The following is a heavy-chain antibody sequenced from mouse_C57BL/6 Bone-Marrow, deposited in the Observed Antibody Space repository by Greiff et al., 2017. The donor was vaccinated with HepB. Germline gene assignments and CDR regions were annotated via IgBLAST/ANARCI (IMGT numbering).Heavy chain of an antibody. J-gene: IGHJ4*01. V-gene: IGHV1-81*01. CDR2: IYPRSGNT. CDR3: AREDYGSRSFYYAMDY. D-gene: IGHD1-1*01. Sequence: VQLQQSGAELARPGASVKLSCKASGYTFTSYGISWVKQRTGQGLEWIGEIYPRSGNTYYNEKFKGKATLTADKSSSTAYMELRSLTSEDSAVYYCAREDYGSRSFYYAMDYWGQGTSVTVSS. CDR1: GYTFTSYG.